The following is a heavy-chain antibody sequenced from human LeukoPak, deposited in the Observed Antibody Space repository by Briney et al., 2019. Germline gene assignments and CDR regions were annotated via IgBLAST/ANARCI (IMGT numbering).Heavy chain of an antibody. V-gene: IGHV4-61*01. J-gene: IGHJ4*02. CDR2: IYYSGST. CDR3: ARGRGLGIFPFDY. Sequence: TSETLSLTCTVSGGSVSSGSYYWSWIRQPPGKGLEWIGYIYYSGSTNYNPSLKSRVTISVDTSKNQFSLKLSSVTAADTAVYYCARGRGLGIFPFDYWGQGTLVTVSS. CDR1: GGSVSSGSYY. D-gene: IGHD7-27*01.